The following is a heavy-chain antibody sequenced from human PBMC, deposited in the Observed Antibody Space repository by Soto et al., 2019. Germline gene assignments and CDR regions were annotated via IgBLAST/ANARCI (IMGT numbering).Heavy chain of an antibody. CDR1: GFTFSIYA. CDR3: ARGNRVVITAVDYYYGMDV. CDR2: IGGRSSPI. V-gene: IGHV3-48*02. D-gene: IGHD3-22*01. J-gene: IGHJ6*02. Sequence: EVQVVESGGGLAQPGGSLRLSCAASGFTFSIYAMNWVRLAPGKGREWISYIGGRSSPIYYADSVKGRFTISRDNAQNSVFLLMNSRRDEDTAVYFCARGNRVVITAVDYYYGMDVWGQGTTVTVSS.